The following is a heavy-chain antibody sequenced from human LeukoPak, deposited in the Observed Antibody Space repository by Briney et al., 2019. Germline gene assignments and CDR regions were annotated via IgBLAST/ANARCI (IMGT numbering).Heavy chain of an antibody. V-gene: IGHV3-23*05. CDR3: ASQRRDGDRWVDY. D-gene: IGHD5-24*01. CDR2: IETGGAST. J-gene: IGHJ4*02. CDR1: GFTFSSCG. Sequence: PGGSLRLSCAASGFTFSSCGMSWVRQAPGKGLEWVSAIETGGASTYYADSVKGRFSISRDNAKNSLYLQMNSLRAEDTAVYYCASQRRDGDRWVDYWGQGTLVTVSS.